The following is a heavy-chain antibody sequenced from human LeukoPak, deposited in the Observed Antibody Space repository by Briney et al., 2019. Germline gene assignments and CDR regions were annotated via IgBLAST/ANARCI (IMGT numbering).Heavy chain of an antibody. CDR1: GGSLSYYY. CDR3: ARRDSSGYYAY. J-gene: IGHJ4*02. D-gene: IGHD3-22*01. Sequence: SETLSLTCTVSGGSLSYYYWSWIRQPPGKGLEWIGYIYYSGSTNYNPSLKGRVTISVDTSKNQFSLRLSSVTAADTAVYYCARRDSSGYYAYWGQGTLVIVSS. V-gene: IGHV4-59*08. CDR2: IYYSGST.